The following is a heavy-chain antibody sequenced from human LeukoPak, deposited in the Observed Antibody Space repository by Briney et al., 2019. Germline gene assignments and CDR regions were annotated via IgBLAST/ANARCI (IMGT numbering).Heavy chain of an antibody. CDR3: ERQLGYCSSTSCYADKVDY. Sequence: SETLSLTCTVSGGSISSSSYYWGWIRQPPGKGLEWIGSIYYSGSTYYNPSLKSRVTISVDTSKNQFSLKLSSVTAAGTAVYYCERQLGYCSSTSCYADKVDYWGQGTLVTVSS. J-gene: IGHJ4*02. CDR2: IYYSGST. V-gene: IGHV4-39*01. D-gene: IGHD2-2*01. CDR1: GGSISSSSYY.